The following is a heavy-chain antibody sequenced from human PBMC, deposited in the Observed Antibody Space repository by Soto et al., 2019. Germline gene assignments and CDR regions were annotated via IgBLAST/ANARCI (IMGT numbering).Heavy chain of an antibody. V-gene: IGHV3-7*01. CDR2: INQDGSEK. D-gene: IGHD4-4*01. Sequence: EVQLAESGGGLVQPGGSLRLSCAASGFTFNRYWMKWVRQAPGRGLEWMGNINQDGSEKHYVDSVKGRFTISRDNSKESVELQMNTRAAEGTTMNYCAMGGYAYSNPFDYWGQGTLVTVSS. CDR1: GFTFNRYW. J-gene: IGHJ4*02. CDR3: AMGGYAYSNPFDY.